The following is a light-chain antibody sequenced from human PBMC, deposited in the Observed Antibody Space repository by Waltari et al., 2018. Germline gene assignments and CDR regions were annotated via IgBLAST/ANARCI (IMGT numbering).Light chain of an antibody. CDR3: CSYAGGGTLV. CDR2: EVT. J-gene: IGLJ2*01. V-gene: IGLV2-23*02. CDR1: SSTVGGYNL. Sequence: QSALTQPASVSGFLGQSITISCTGTSSTVGGYNLVSWYRHHPDKAPKLIVYEVTKRPSGVSNRFSGSKSGNTASLTISGLQAEDEADYYCCSYAGGGTLVFGGGTKLTVL.